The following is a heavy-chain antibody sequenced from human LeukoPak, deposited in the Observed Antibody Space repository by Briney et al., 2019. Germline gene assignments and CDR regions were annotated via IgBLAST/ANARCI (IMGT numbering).Heavy chain of an antibody. J-gene: IGHJ4*02. D-gene: IGHD1-14*01. CDR3: AKGQEDPEGYYFDY. CDR1: GLTFYDDA. CDR2: ISWVGGST. Sequence: GRSLRLSCAASGLTFYDDATHWVRHAPGEGLEWVSLISWVGGSTYYADSVKGRFTISRDNRKNSPYLQMNSLRAAATALYYCAKGQEDPEGYYFDYWGQGTLVTVSS. V-gene: IGHV3-43D*03.